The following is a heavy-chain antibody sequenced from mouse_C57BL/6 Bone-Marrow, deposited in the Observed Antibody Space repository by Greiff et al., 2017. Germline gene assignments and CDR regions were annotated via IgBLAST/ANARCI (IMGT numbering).Heavy chain of an antibody. CDR2: FHPYNDDT. Sequence: QVQLQESGAELVKPGASVKMSCKASGYTFTTYRLEWMKQNPGKSLEWIGNFHPYNDDTKYNEKFKGKATLTVDKSSSTVYLELSRLPSYESAVDYCARGCNYGGYYFDYWGQGTTLTVSS. J-gene: IGHJ2*01. CDR1: GYTFTTYR. V-gene: IGHV1-47*01. D-gene: IGHD1-2*01. CDR3: ARGCNYGGYYFDY.